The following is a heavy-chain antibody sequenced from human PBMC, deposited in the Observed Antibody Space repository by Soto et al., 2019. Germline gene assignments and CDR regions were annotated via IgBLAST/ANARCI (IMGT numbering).Heavy chain of an antibody. J-gene: IGHJ6*02. CDR2: IYYSGST. D-gene: IGHD3-22*01. CDR3: PRQAHYHSSGYSAEYGMDV. Sequence: SETLSLSCTVSGGSISSSSYYWGWIRQPPGRGLEWIGSIYYSGSTYYNPSLKSRVTISVDTSNNQFSLKLSSVTAADTAVYYCPRQAHYHSSGYSAEYGMDVWGQGTT. CDR1: GGSISSSSYY. V-gene: IGHV4-39*01.